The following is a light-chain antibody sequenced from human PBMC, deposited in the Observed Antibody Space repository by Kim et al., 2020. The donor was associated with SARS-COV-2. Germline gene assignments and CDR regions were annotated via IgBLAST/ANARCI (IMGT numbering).Light chain of an antibody. Sequence: SSELTQDPAVSVALGQTVRITCQGDSLRTYYGSWYQQKPGQAPLLVIYNKYNRPSGIPDRFSASTSGNTASLTITGAQAEDEADYYCNSRDRSGDHVVFGGGTQLTVL. V-gene: IGLV3-19*01. CDR1: SLRTYY. J-gene: IGLJ2*01. CDR2: NKY. CDR3: NSRDRSGDHVV.